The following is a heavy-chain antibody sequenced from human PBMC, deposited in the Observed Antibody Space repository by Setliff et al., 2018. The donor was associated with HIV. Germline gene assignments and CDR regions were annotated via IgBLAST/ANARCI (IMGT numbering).Heavy chain of an antibody. CDR1: GGSISGSSYF. CDR3: ARGRNYGSPYFYYMDV. Sequence: SETLSLTCTVSGGSISGSSYFWGWIRQPPGKGLEWIGSIYYSGSTYYNSSLKSRITMSADPSKNQFSLKVRSVIAADTALYYCARGRNYGSPYFYYMDVWATGTTVTVSS. CDR2: IYYSGST. V-gene: IGHV4-39*07. J-gene: IGHJ6*03. D-gene: IGHD3-10*01.